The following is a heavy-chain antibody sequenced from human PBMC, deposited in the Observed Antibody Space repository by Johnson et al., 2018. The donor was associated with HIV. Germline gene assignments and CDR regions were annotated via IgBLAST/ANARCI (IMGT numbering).Heavy chain of an antibody. CDR3: AKDRKGSSSWLRSGVAFDI. Sequence: EVQLVESGGGLVQPGRSLRLSCAASGFTFDDYAMHWVRRAPGKGLEWVSGISWNSGSIGYEDSVKGRFTISRDNAKNSLYLQMNSLRAEDTALYYCAKDRKGSSSWLRSGVAFDIWGQGTMVTVSS. V-gene: IGHV3-9*01. D-gene: IGHD6-13*01. CDR1: GFTFDDYA. CDR2: ISWNSGSI. J-gene: IGHJ3*02.